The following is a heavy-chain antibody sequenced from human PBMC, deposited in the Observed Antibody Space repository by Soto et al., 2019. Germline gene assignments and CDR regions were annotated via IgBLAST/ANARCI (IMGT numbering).Heavy chain of an antibody. V-gene: IGHV3-30-3*01. J-gene: IGHJ4*02. CDR3: ASALEDIVVVPAADPPGY. CDR2: ISYDGSNK. D-gene: IGHD2-2*01. Sequence: GGSLRLSCAASGFTFSSYAMHWVRQAPGKGLEWVAVISYDGSNKYYADSVKGRFTISRDNSKNTLYLQMNSLRAEDTAVYYCASALEDIVVVPAADPPGYWGQGTLVTVSS. CDR1: GFTFSSYA.